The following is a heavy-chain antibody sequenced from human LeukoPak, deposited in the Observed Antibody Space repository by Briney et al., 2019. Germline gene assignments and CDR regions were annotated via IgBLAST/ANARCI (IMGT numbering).Heavy chain of an antibody. CDR1: GFTFSKNS. CDR3: ARDRDLSGFDY. J-gene: IGHJ4*02. D-gene: IGHD3-3*02. V-gene: IGHV3-48*01. CDR2: ISSTGGTI. Sequence: GGSLRLSCAASGFTFSKNSMNWVRQAPGKGLEWVSYISSTGGTIYYADSVKGRFTISRDNSKNTLYLQMNSLRAEDTAVYYCARDRDLSGFDYWGQGTLVTVSS.